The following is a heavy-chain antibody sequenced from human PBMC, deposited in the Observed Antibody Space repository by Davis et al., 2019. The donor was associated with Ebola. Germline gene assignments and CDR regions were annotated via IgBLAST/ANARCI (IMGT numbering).Heavy chain of an antibody. J-gene: IGHJ1*01. V-gene: IGHV3-23*01. CDR3: AKDFRSSSWYVFQH. Sequence: GESLKISCAASGFTFSSYAMSWVRQAPGKGLEWVSAISGSGGSTYYADSVKGRFTISRDNSKNTLYLQMNSLRAEDTAVYYCAKDFRSSSWYVFQHWGQGTLVTVSS. CDR2: ISGSGGST. D-gene: IGHD6-13*01. CDR1: GFTFSSYA.